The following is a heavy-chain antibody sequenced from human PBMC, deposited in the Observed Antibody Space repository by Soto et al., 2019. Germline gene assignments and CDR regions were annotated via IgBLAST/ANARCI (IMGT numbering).Heavy chain of an antibody. J-gene: IGHJ5*02. CDR1: GLTFSLFA. CDR2: ISNDGGNK. V-gene: IGHV3-30-3*01. D-gene: IGHD1-7*01. Sequence: GGSLRLSCAASGLTFSLFAMHWLRQAPGGRLEWVAVISNDGGNKYYADSVKGRFTISRDNSRNTLYLQMNSLRAEDTAVYYCARGGTGTTRNWFDPWGQGTLVTVS. CDR3: ARGGTGTTRNWFDP.